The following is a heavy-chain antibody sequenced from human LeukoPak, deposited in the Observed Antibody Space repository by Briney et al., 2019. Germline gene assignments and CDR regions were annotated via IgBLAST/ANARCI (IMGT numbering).Heavy chain of an antibody. J-gene: IGHJ6*02. D-gene: IGHD2-2*01. CDR1: GFTVSSNY. CDR3: ARDEGYCSSTSCQNYYYYGMDV. Sequence: GGSLRLSCAASGFTVSSNYMSWVRQAPGKGLEWVSVIYSGGGTYYADSVKGRFTISRDNSKNTLYLQMNSLRAEDTAVYYCARDEGYCSSTSCQNYYYYGMDVWGQGTTVTVSS. V-gene: IGHV3-53*01. CDR2: IYSGGGT.